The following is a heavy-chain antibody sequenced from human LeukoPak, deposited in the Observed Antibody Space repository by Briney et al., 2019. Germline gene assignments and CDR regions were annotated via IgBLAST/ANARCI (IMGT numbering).Heavy chain of an antibody. V-gene: IGHV3-48*04. CDR1: GFTFSSYS. Sequence: GGSLRLSCAASGFTFSSYSMNWVRQAPGKGLEWVSYISSSSSTIYYADSVKGRFTISRDNAKNSLYLQMNSLRAEDTAVYYCAREGARSGSYSYQFDYWGQGTLVTVFS. J-gene: IGHJ4*02. CDR2: ISSSSSTI. CDR3: AREGARSGSYSYQFDY. D-gene: IGHD1-26*01.